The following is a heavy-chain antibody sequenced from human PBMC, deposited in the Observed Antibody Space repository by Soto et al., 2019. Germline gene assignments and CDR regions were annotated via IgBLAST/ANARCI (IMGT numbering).Heavy chain of an antibody. J-gene: IGHJ5*02. V-gene: IGHV4-30-4*01. CDR2: IYNTWTT. Sequence: SQTLSLACTVCGDSISRGDYWSWIRHPPWEGLEWIGYIYNTWTTYYNPSLKSRVAISIDTSRNQFSLKLSSVTAADTAVYYCARVSVVFATDINWHDPWGQGTMVTVSS. CDR3: ARVSVVFATDINWHDP. D-gene: IGHD2-21*01. CDR1: GDSISRGDY.